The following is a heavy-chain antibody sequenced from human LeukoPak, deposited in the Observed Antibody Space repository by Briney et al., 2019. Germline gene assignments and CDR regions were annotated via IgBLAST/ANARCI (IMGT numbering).Heavy chain of an antibody. J-gene: IGHJ4*02. CDR1: GFSLRTSGVG. D-gene: IGHD3-3*01. CDR2: IYWDDDK. V-gene: IGHV2-5*02. Sequence: SGPTLVNPTQTLTLTCTFSGFSLRTSGVGVGWFRQSPGKALECLAIIYWDDDKRYSPFLKNRATITKDTSKNQVILTMASVDPVDTGTYFCAHSGRFWSGSYIDKYFDYWGQGTLITVSS. CDR3: AHSGRFWSGSYIDKYFDY.